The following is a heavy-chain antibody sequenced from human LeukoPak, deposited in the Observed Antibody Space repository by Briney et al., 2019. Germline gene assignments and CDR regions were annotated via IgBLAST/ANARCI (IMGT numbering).Heavy chain of an antibody. D-gene: IGHD5-24*01. CDR2: INPNSGGT. Sequence: ASLRVSSTPSGYTFTVYYMHWVRPTPGQGLGRMGWINPNSGGTNYAQKFEGRVTMTRDASISTAYMELSRLRCDDTAVYYCAREGDGYNPFLDYWGQGTLVTVSS. V-gene: IGHV1-2*02. CDR1: GYTFTVYY. CDR3: AREGDGYNPFLDY. J-gene: IGHJ4*02.